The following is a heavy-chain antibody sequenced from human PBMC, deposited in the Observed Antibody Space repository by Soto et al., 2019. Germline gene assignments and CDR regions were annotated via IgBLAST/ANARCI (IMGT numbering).Heavy chain of an antibody. CDR3: AKEPVGPDWYFDL. J-gene: IGHJ2*01. CDR1: GFTFRSYA. V-gene: IGHV3-23*01. CDR2: ISGSGIST. Sequence: DVQLLESGGGLVQPGGSLRLSCAASGFTFRSYAMSWVRQAPGKGLEWVSGISGSGISTHYADSVKGRFTVSRDNSKNTLYLQMISLRAEDTAVYNCAKEPVGPDWYFDLWGRGTLVTVSS.